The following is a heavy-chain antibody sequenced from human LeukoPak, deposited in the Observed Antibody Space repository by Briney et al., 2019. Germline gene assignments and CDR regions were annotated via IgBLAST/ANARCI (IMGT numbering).Heavy chain of an antibody. CDR1: GYTFIDSF. V-gene: IGHV1-2*02. CDR3: ARDLAGGSGYDLDY. Sequence: ASVKVSCKASGYTFIDSFMLWGRQAPGQGPEWMGWINPISGDTNYAEEFQGRLTLTRDPSISTAYMELTRLRFDDTAMYYCARDLAGGSGYDLDYWGLGTLVIVSS. J-gene: IGHJ4*01. CDR2: INPISGDT. D-gene: IGHD5-12*01.